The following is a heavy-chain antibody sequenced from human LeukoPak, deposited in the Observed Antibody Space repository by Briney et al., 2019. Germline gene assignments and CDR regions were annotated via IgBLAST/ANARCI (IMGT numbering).Heavy chain of an antibody. CDR3: ARDPVEYSSSYNAFDI. D-gene: IGHD6-6*01. CDR1: GGSISRYY. V-gene: IGHV4-59*01. Sequence: PSETLSLTCTVSGGSISRYYWSWIRQPPGKGLEWIGYIYYSGSTNYNPSLKSRVTISVDTSKNQFSLKLSSVTAADTAVYYCARDPVEYSSSYNAFDIWGQGTMVTVSS. CDR2: IYYSGST. J-gene: IGHJ3*02.